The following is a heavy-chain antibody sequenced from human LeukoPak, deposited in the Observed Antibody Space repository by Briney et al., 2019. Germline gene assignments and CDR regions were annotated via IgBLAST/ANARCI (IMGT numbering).Heavy chain of an antibody. CDR3: ARRCDTSSYYTYYFDY. J-gene: IGHJ4*02. D-gene: IGHD3-22*01. Sequence: SVKVSCKASGYTFTAYYIHWVRQAPGQGLEWMGWINPNSGGTNYAQKFQGRVTMTRDTSISTAYMELSRLRSDDTAVYFCARRCDTSSYYTYYFDYWGQGTLVTVSS. CDR2: INPNSGGT. V-gene: IGHV1-2*02. CDR1: GYTFTAYY.